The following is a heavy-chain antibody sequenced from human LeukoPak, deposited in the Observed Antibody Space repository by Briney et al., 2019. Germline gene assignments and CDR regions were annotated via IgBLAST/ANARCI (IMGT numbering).Heavy chain of an antibody. Sequence: ASVKVSCKASGGTFSSYAISWVRQAPGQGLEWMGGIIPIFGTANYAQKFQGRGTITADESTSTAYMELSSLRSADTAVYYCPRLPPEAYYYYYMDVWGKGTTVTVSS. CDR2: IIPIFGTA. V-gene: IGHV1-69*01. J-gene: IGHJ6*03. CDR3: PRLPPEAYYYYYMDV. CDR1: GGTFSSYA.